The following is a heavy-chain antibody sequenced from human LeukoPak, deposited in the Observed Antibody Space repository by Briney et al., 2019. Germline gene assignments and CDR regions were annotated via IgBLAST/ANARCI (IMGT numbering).Heavy chain of an antibody. CDR2: IRSKANSYAT. Sequence: GGSLRLSSAASGFTFSGSAMHWVRQASGKGLEWVGRIRSKANSYATAYAASVKGRFTISRDDSKNTAYLQMNSLKTEDTAVYYCTRHSSSWAIPFDPWGQGTLVTVSS. J-gene: IGHJ5*02. V-gene: IGHV3-73*01. CDR3: TRHSSSWAIPFDP. D-gene: IGHD6-13*01. CDR1: GFTFSGSA.